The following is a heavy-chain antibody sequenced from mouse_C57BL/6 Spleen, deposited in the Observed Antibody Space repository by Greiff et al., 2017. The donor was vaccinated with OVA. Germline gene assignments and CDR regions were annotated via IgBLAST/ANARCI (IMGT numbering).Heavy chain of an antibody. Sequence: QVQLQQPGAELVRPGTSVKLSCKASGYTFTSYWMHWVKQRPGQGLEWIGVIDPSDSYTNYNQKFKGKATLTVDTSSSTAYMQLSSLTSEDSAVYYCAVRLALDSSGIFDYWGQGTTLTVSS. CDR2: IDPSDSYT. CDR3: AVRLALDSSGIFDY. J-gene: IGHJ2*01. D-gene: IGHD3-2*02. CDR1: GYTFTSYW. V-gene: IGHV1-59*01.